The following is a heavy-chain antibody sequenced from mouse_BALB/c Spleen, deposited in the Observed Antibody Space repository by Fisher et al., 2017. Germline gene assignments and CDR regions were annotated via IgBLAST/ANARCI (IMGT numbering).Heavy chain of an antibody. D-gene: IGHD2-1*01. V-gene: IGHV5-12-1*01. Sequence: RFTISRDNAKNTLYLQMSSLKSEDTAMYYCARLYLLPYYYAMDYWGQGTSVTVSS. J-gene: IGHJ4*01. CDR3: ARLYLLPYYYAMDY.